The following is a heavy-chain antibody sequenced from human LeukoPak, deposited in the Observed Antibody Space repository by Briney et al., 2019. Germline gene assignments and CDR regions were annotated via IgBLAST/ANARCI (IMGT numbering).Heavy chain of an antibody. J-gene: IGHJ4*02. V-gene: IGHV4-34*01. CDR1: GGSFSGFY. CDR2: INHSGST. Sequence: SEALSLTCAVYGGSFSGFYWSWIRQPPGKGLEWIGEINHSGSTNYNPSLKSRVTISVDTSKNQFSLKLSSVTAADTAVYYCASKLKFLDYWGQGTLVTVSS. CDR3: ASKLKFLDY.